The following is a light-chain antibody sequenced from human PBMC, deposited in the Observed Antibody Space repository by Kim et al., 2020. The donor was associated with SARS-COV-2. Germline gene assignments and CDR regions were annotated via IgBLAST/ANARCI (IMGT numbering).Light chain of an antibody. CDR3: QQYFATPYT. CDR1: QNIFYSSKNKNF. CDR2: WAS. J-gene: IGKJ2*01. V-gene: IGKV4-1*01. Sequence: ATINWKSSQNIFYSSKNKNFLTWYQQKPGQPPKVLMYWASIRESGVPDRFSGSGSATDFTLTISSLQAEDVAVYYCQQYFATPYTFGQGTKLEI.